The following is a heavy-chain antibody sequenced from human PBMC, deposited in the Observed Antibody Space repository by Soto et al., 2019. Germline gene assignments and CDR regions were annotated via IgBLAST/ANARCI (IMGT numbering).Heavy chain of an antibody. Sequence: EVHLLESGGGFVQPGGSLSLSCVASGFTFSSYAMTWVRQAPGKGLEWVASISGSAISTEYADSVRGRFTISRDNTKNTVFLQMQSLRADDPATYYWANWNGEDVDLGQGTLDAVSS. D-gene: IGHD1-1*01. CDR3: ANWNGEDVD. CDR1: GFTFSSYA. CDR2: ISGSAIST. V-gene: IGHV3-23*01. J-gene: IGHJ4*01.